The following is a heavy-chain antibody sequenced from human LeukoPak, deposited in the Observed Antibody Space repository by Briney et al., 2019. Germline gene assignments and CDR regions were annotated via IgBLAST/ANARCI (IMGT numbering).Heavy chain of an antibody. Sequence: SETLSLTCAVSGGSISSSNWWSWVRQPPGQGLEWIGEIYHSGSTNYNPSLKSRVTISVDTSKNQFSLKLSSVTAADTAVYYCASFRSGMATIDYWGQGALVTVSS. CDR1: GGSISSSNW. J-gene: IGHJ4*02. D-gene: IGHD5-24*01. CDR2: IYHSGST. CDR3: ASFRSGMATIDY. V-gene: IGHV4-4*02.